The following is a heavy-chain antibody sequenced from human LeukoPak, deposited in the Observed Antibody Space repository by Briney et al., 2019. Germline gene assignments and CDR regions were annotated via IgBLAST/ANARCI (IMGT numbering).Heavy chain of an antibody. CDR3: AREMATTGGVFDI. Sequence: PGGSLRLSCAASGFIVSRNYMSWVRQAPGKGLEWVSVIYSGGSTYYADSVKGRFTISRDNSKNTLYLQMNSLRAEDTAVYYCAREMATTGGVFDIWGQGTMVTVSS. J-gene: IGHJ3*02. CDR1: GFIVSRNY. CDR2: IYSGGST. D-gene: IGHD5-24*01. V-gene: IGHV3-66*01.